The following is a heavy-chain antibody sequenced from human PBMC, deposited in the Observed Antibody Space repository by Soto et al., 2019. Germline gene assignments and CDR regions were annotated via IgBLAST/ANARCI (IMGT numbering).Heavy chain of an antibody. CDR3: APGRSSSWSPDAFDI. CDR2: ISGSGDST. CDR1: GFTFSNYA. V-gene: IGHV3-23*01. Sequence: GGSLRLSCVASGFTFSNYAMSWVRQAPGKGLEWVSGISGSGDSTYYADSVKGRFTISRDNSENTLYLQMNRLRAEDTALYYCAPGRSSSWSPDAFDIWGQGTMVTVSS. J-gene: IGHJ3*02. D-gene: IGHD6-13*01.